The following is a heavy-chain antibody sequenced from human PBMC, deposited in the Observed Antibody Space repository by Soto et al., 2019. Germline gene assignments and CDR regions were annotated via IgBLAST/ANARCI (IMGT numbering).Heavy chain of an antibody. Sequence: ASVKVSCKASGYTFTDYYIHWVRQAPGQGPECVGWLNPNSGGSNYAQKFQGRVTMTRDTSISTAYMELSRLTSDDTAVYYCATLGAGAFDYWGQGTLVTVSS. CDR2: LNPNSGGS. CDR3: ATLGAGAFDY. D-gene: IGHD3-16*01. J-gene: IGHJ4*02. CDR1: GYTFTDYY. V-gene: IGHV1-2*02.